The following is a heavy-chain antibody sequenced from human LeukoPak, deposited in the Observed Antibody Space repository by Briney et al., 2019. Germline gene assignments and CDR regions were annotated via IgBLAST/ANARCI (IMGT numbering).Heavy chain of an antibody. D-gene: IGHD1-1*01. Sequence: GGSLRLSCAASGFTFSSYSMSWVRQAPGKGLEWVSSITTSSTYISYADSVKGRFTISRDDSKSTLFLQMNTLSADDTAVYYCAKDAINGNGIYDPLDIWGQGTMVTVSS. CDR3: AKDAINGNGIYDPLDI. CDR1: GFTFSSYS. V-gene: IGHV3-21*04. J-gene: IGHJ3*02. CDR2: ITTSSTYI.